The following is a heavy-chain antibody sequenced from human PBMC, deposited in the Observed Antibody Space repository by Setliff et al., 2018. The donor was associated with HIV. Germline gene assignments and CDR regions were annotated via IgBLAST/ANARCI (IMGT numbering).Heavy chain of an antibody. CDR2: AIPMLGIA. V-gene: IGHV1-69*10. CDR1: GGTFSSYV. J-gene: IGHJ3*02. D-gene: IGHD4-4*01. CDR3: ARSNTALDAFDI. Sequence: RASVKVSCKASGGTFSSYVINWVRQAPGQGLEWMGGAIPMLGIANHVHKFQGRVTITADKSTSTAYMELNSLRSEDTAVYYCARSNTALDAFDIWGQGTMVTVSS.